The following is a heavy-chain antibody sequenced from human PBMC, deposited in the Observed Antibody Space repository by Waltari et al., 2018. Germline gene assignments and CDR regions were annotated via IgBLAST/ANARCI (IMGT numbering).Heavy chain of an antibody. Sequence: QLQLQESGPGLVKPSETLSLTCTVSGGSISSSSYYWGWIRQPPGKGLEWIGSIYYSGSTYYNPSLKSRVTISVDTSKNQFSRKLSSVTAADTAVYYCARKSQRSDYVCDWGQGTLVTVSS. CDR2: IYYSGST. CDR3: ARKSQRSDYVCD. J-gene: IGHJ4*02. V-gene: IGHV4-39*07. CDR1: GGSISSSSYY. D-gene: IGHD4-17*01.